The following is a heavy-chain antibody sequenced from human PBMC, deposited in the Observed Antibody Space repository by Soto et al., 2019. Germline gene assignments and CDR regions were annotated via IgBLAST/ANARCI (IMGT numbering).Heavy chain of an antibody. CDR3: ARGEFEAGCWSGYYSRLDV. CDR2: INHSGST. Sequence: KPSETLSLTCAVYGGSFSGYYWSWIRQPPGKGLEWIGEINHSGSTNYNPSLKSRVTISVDTSKNQFSLKLSSVTAADTAVYYCARGEFEAGCWSGYYSRLDVGGQGTTVTVSS. V-gene: IGHV4-34*01. D-gene: IGHD3-3*01. CDR1: GGSFSGYY. J-gene: IGHJ6*02.